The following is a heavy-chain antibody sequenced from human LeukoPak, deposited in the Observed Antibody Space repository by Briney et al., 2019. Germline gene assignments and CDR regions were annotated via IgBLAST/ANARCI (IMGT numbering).Heavy chain of an antibody. CDR3: ARINVKGYYYGMDV. Sequence: AASVTVSCKASGYTFTGYYMHWVRQAPGQGLEWMGWINPNSGGANPAQKFQGRVTMTRDTSISTGYIELSSLRADDTAVYYCARINVKGYYYGMDVWGQGTTVTVSS. J-gene: IGHJ6*02. V-gene: IGHV1-2*02. CDR2: INPNSGGA. CDR1: GYTFTGYY.